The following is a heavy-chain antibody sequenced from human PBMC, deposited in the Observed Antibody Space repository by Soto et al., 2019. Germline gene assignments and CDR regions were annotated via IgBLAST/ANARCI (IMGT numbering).Heavy chain of an antibody. CDR1: DGSISSRDSY. CDR3: ARGFGRSHFDY. Sequence: SETLSLTCTVSDGSISSRDSYWGWIRQPPGKGLEWIGSFHYSGSTYYNPSLKSRVTISVDTSKNQLSLRVTSVTAADTAVYYCARGFGRSHFDYWGQGTLVTVSS. CDR2: FHYSGST. V-gene: IGHV4-39*01. D-gene: IGHD3-16*01. J-gene: IGHJ4*02.